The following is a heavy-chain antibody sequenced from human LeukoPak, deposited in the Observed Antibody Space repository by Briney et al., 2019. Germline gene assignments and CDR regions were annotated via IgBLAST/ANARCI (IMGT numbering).Heavy chain of an antibody. J-gene: IGHJ1*01. CDR1: GFTFSSYW. Sequence: GGSLRLSCAASGFTFSSYWMHWVRQAPGKGLVWVSRINSDGSSTSYADSVKGRFTISRDNAKNTLYLQMNSLRAEDTAVYYCARGGGSTVMTQYFQQLAPVILVNVS. V-gene: IGHV3-74*01. CDR3: ARGGGSTVMTQYFQQ. D-gene: IGHD4-23*01. CDR2: INSDGSST.